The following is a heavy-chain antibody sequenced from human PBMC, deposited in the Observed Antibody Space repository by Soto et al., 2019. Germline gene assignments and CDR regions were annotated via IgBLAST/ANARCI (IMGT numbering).Heavy chain of an antibody. V-gene: IGHV4-4*07. J-gene: IGHJ6*02. CDR1: GGAIISYY. CDR2: IYTSGST. Sequence: ETLSLTFTVSGGAIISYYWSWIRQPAGKGLEWIGRIYTSGSTNYNPSLKSRVTMSVDTSKNQFSLKLSSVTAADTAVYYCARQGSNGAYYYYGMDVWGQGTTVTVSS. D-gene: IGHD2-8*01. CDR3: ARQGSNGAYYYYGMDV.